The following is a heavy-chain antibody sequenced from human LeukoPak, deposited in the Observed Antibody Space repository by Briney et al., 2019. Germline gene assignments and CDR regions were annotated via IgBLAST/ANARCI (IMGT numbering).Heavy chain of an antibody. CDR3: ASQYYYDSSGYYGVSSV. Sequence: PSETLSLTCAVYGGSFSGYYWSWIRQPPGKGLEWIGEINHSGSTNYNPSLKSRVTISVDTSKNQFSLKLSSVTAADTAVYYCASQYYYDSSGYYGVSSVWGQGTLVTVSS. V-gene: IGHV4-34*01. CDR2: INHSGST. D-gene: IGHD3-22*01. J-gene: IGHJ4*02. CDR1: GGSFSGYY.